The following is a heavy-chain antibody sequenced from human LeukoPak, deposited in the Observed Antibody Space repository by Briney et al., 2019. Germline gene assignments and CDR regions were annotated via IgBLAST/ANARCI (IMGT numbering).Heavy chain of an antibody. CDR2: ISADNGNT. J-gene: IGHJ6*03. V-gene: IGHV1-18*01. CDR1: GYTFTSSG. Sequence: ASVKVSCKASGYTFTSSGISWVRQAPGQGLEWMACISADNGNTTYAETLQGRVTMTTDTSTSTPYMELRSLRCDDTAVYYCARVANPPATYFYYYYMDVWGKGTTVTVSS. D-gene: IGHD2-2*01. CDR3: ARVANPPATYFYYYYMDV.